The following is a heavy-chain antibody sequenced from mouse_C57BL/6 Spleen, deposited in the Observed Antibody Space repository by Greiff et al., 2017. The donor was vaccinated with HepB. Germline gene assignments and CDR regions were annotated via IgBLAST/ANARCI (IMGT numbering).Heavy chain of an antibody. D-gene: IGHD2-3*01. CDR3: ARHDGYYGYAMDY. Sequence: EVQVVESGGGLVKPGGSLKLSCAASGFTFSDYGMHWVRQAPEKGLEWVAYISSGSSTIYYADTVKGRFTISRDNAKNTLFLQMTSLRSEDTAMYYCARHDGYYGYAMDYWGQGTSVTVSS. J-gene: IGHJ4*01. CDR1: GFTFSDYG. CDR2: ISSGSSTI. V-gene: IGHV5-17*01.